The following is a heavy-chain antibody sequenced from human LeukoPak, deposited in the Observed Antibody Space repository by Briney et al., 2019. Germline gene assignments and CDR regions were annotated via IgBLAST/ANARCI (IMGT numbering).Heavy chain of an antibody. J-gene: IGHJ4*02. V-gene: IGHV3-20*04. CDR3: ARRTYGATAGRGDPYYFDY. CDR1: GLTFDDYG. D-gene: IGHD6-13*01. Sequence: GGSLRLSCAASGLTFDDYGMTWVRQAPGKGLEWVSGINWSGDSITYADSVKGRFTISRDNAKNSLYLQMNRLRVEDTALYYCARRTYGATAGRGDPYYFDYWGQGTLVTVSS. CDR2: INWSGDSI.